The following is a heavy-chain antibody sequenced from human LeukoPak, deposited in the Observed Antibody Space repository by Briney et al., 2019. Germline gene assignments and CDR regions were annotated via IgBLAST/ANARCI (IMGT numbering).Heavy chain of an antibody. CDR2: IGTRGSTI. D-gene: IGHD6-19*01. CDR3: ARVGVGTVAGNYFDD. V-gene: IGHV3-48*03. J-gene: IGHJ4*02. CDR1: GFTFSSFE. Sequence: GGSLRLSCAASGFTFSSFEMNWVRQAPGKGLEWVSYIGTRGSTIYYADSVQGRFTISRHNFENTLYLQMNNLRAEDTAVYYCARVGVGTVAGNYFDDWGQGTLVTVSS.